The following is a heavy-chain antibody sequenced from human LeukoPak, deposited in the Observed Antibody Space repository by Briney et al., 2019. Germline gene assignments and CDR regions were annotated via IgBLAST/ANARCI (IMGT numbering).Heavy chain of an antibody. CDR2: MNPNSGNT. J-gene: IGHJ4*02. Sequence: GASVKVSCKASGYTFTSYDINWVRQATGQGLEWMGWMNPNSGNTGYAQKFQGRVTITTDESTSTAYMELSSLRSEDTAVYYCAIVDTAMVGFDYWGQGTLVTVSS. D-gene: IGHD5-18*01. CDR3: AIVDTAMVGFDY. V-gene: IGHV1-8*01. CDR1: GYTFTSYD.